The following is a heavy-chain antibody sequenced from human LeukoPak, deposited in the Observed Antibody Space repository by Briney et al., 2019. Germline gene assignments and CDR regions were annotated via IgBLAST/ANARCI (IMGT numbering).Heavy chain of an antibody. D-gene: IGHD2-21*02. J-gene: IGHJ4*02. Sequence: SETLSLTCTVSGASMTNYYWSWLRQPPGKGLEWMGYIYYSGSSTYNPSLKSRVAISVDTSKNQFSLKLNSVTAADTAVYYCARTVVTSLYYFDYWGQGTLVTVSS. CDR1: GASMTNYY. CDR3: ARTVVTSLYYFDY. CDR2: IYYSGSS. V-gene: IGHV4-59*01.